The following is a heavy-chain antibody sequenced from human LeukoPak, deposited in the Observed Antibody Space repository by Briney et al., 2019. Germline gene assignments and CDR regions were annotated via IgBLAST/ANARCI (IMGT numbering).Heavy chain of an antibody. Sequence: GGSLRLSCTASGLTFGDYGIIWVRQAPGKGLEWVGFIRSKAYGATPEYAASVKGRFTISRDDSQSIAYLQTDSLKSEDTALYYCSRGSHTRGWSDFDFWGQGTLVIVSS. D-gene: IGHD6-19*01. CDR1: GLTFGDYG. CDR2: IRSKAYGATP. J-gene: IGHJ4*02. V-gene: IGHV3-49*04. CDR3: SRGSHTRGWSDFDF.